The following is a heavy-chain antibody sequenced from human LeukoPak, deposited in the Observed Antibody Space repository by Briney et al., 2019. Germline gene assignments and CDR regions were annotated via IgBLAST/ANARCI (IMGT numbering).Heavy chain of an antibody. CDR3: ARVLGYCSSTSCYDAFDI. J-gene: IGHJ3*02. CDR1: GGSISSYY. CDR2: IYYSGST. V-gene: IGHV4-59*01. Sequence: SETLSLTCTVSGGSISSYYWSWIRQPPGKGLEWIGYIYYSGSTNYNPSLKSRVTLSVDTSKNQFSLKLSSVTAADTAVYYCARVLGYCSSTSCYDAFDIWGQGTMVTVSS. D-gene: IGHD2-2*01.